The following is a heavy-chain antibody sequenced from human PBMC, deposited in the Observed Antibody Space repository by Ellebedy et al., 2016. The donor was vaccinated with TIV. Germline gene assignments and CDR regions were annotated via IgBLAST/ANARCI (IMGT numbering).Heavy chain of an antibody. D-gene: IGHD1-1*01. CDR1: GGTFSSYA. Sequence: ASVKVSCKASGGTFSSYAISWVRQAPGQGLEWMGGTIPIFGTANYAQKFQGRVTITADKSTSTAYMELSSLRSEDTAVYYCARFVMERRRYYYGMDVWGQGTTVTVSS. CDR3: ARFVMERRRYYYGMDV. J-gene: IGHJ6*02. CDR2: TIPIFGTA. V-gene: IGHV1-69*06.